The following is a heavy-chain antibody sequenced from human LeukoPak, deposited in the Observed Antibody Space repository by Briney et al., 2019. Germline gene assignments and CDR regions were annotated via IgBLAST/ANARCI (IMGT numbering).Heavy chain of an antibody. J-gene: IGHJ3*02. CDR1: GFTFDDYA. D-gene: IGHD2-2*01. Sequence: GRSLRLSCAASGFTFDDYAMHWVRHAPGKGLEWVSGISWNSGSIGYADSVKGRFTISRDNAKNSLYLQMNSLRAEDTALYYCAKGGAVVPAATRTAFDIWGQGTMVTVSS. V-gene: IGHV3-9*01. CDR3: AKGGAVVPAATRTAFDI. CDR2: ISWNSGSI.